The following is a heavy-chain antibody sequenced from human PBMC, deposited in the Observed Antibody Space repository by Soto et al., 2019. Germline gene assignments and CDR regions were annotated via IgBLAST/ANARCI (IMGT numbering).Heavy chain of an antibody. D-gene: IGHD1-26*01. CDR3: EGDGVVGATSDYDI. CDR1: GFTFSSYG. J-gene: IGHJ3*02. V-gene: IGHV3-33*01. Sequence: GGSLRLSCAASGFTFSSYGMHWVRQAPGKGLEWVAVIWYDGSNKYYADSVKGRFTISRDNSKNTMYLQMNSLGAEDAAVYYWEGDGVVGATSDYDIWGQGTMVTVSS. CDR2: IWYDGSNK.